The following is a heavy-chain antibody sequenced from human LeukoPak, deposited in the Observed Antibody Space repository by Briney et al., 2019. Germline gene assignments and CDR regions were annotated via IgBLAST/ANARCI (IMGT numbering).Heavy chain of an antibody. CDR1: GFTFSTYG. CDR3: AKERKLLPFDC. CDR2: IQNDEIDK. V-gene: IGHV3-30*02. D-gene: IGHD4-23*01. Sequence: GGSLRLSCAASGFTFSTYGMHWVRRAPGKGLEWVAFIQNDEIDKFYADSVKGRFTVFRDNSKNTLYLQMNSLRPEDTAVYYCAKERKLLPFDCWGQGTLVTVSS. J-gene: IGHJ4*02.